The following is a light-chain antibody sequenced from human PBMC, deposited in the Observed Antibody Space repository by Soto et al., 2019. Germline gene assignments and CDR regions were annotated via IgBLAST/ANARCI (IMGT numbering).Light chain of an antibody. Sequence: QSVLTQPASVSGSPGQSITISCTGTSSDVGGYDYVSWYQQHTGKAPKLMIYDVTNRPSGVSNRFSGSKSGNTASLTISGLQAEDEADYYCISYARINTYVFGTG. CDR2: DVT. J-gene: IGLJ1*01. V-gene: IGLV2-14*01. CDR1: SSDVGGYDY. CDR3: ISYARINTYV.